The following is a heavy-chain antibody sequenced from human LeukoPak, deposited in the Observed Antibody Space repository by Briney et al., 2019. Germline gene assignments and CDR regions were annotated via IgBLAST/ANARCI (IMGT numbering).Heavy chain of an antibody. CDR3: ARVTSGSYHY. V-gene: IGHV1-2*02. D-gene: IGHD1-26*01. CDR1: GYTFTGYY. Sequence: ASVTVSCKASGYTFTGYYLHWVRQAPGQGLEWMGWINAKSGDTEYAQKLQGRVTMTRDTSISTAYMELTSLRYDDTAVYFCARVTSGSYHYWGQGTLVTVSS. CDR2: INAKSGDT. J-gene: IGHJ4*02.